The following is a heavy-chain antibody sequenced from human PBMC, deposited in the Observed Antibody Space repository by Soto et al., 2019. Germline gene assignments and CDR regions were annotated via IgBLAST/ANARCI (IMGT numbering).Heavy chain of an antibody. V-gene: IGHV3-23*01. CDR1: VFTFSSYA. CDR2: ISGSGGST. Sequence: GWSLRLSCAASVFTFSSYAMSWVRQAPGKGLEWVSAISGSGGSTYYADSVKGRFTISRDNSKNTLYLQMKSLRAEDTALYYCARPNLYCSSTSCYDYWGQGTLVTAPQ. CDR3: ARPNLYCSSTSCYDY. D-gene: IGHD2-2*01. J-gene: IGHJ4*02.